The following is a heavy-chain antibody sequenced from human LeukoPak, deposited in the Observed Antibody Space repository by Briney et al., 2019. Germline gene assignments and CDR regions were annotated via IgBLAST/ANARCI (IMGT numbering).Heavy chain of an antibody. D-gene: IGHD5-24*01. CDR3: ATFFTDRDGYNAAYFDY. V-gene: IGHV1-24*01. CDR2: FDPEDGET. CDR1: GYTLTELS. Sequence: GASVTVSCKVSGYTLTELSMHWVRQAPGKGLEWMGGFDPEDGETIYAQKFQGRVTMTEDTSTDTAYMELSSLRSEDTAVYYCATFFTDRDGYNAAYFDYWGQGTLVTVSS. J-gene: IGHJ4*02.